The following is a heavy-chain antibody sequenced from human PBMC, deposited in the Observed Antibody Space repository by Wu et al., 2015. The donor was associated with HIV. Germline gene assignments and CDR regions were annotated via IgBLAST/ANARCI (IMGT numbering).Heavy chain of an antibody. V-gene: IGHV1-18*01. D-gene: IGHD3-22*01. Sequence: QVQLVQSGAELKKPGASVTVACKTSGYDFTNHGITWVRQAPGQGLEWMGWISGYNGHTNYAQRFQDRLTMTIDTSTTTAYMNLRSLRSDDTAVYYCARRTQKPNITMILVVIILTSWGQGTLVHRLL. CDR2: ISGYNGHT. J-gene: IGHJ4*02. CDR1: GYDFTNHG. CDR3: ARRTQKPNITMILVVIILTS.